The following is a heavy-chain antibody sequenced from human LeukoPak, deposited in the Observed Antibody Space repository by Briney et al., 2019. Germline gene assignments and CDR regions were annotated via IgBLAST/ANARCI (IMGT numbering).Heavy chain of an antibody. CDR2: ISGSGGST. CDR3: AKPPLDCGGDCYDVFDY. J-gene: IGHJ4*02. Sequence: GGSLRLSCAASGFTFSSYAMSWGRQAPGEGLGWVSAISGSGGSTYYADSVRGRFTISRDNSKNTLYLQMNSLRAEDTAVYYCAKPPLDCGGDCYDVFDYWGQGTLVTVSS. V-gene: IGHV3-23*01. D-gene: IGHD2-21*02. CDR1: GFTFSSYA.